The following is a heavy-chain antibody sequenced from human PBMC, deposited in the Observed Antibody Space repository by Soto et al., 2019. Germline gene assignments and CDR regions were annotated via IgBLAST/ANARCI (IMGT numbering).Heavy chain of an antibody. CDR1: GFTVSNNY. D-gene: IGHD3-16*01. CDR2: IYSGGST. J-gene: IGHJ4*02. Sequence: EEQLVESGGDLVQPGGSLRLSCAASGFTVSNNYMSWVRQAPGKGLEWVSLIYSGGSTYYADSVKGRFTISRDNSKNTLYLQMNSLRAEDTAMYYCAAYSHKGYWGQGTLVTVSS. CDR3: AAYSHKGY. V-gene: IGHV3-66*01.